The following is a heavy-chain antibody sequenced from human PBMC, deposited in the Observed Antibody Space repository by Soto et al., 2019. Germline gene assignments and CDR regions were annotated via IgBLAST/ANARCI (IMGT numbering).Heavy chain of an antibody. J-gene: IGHJ4*02. CDR2: INPNSGGT. CDR1: GYTLTDYY. CDR3: ARDLIWYSSGWAFDY. V-gene: IGHV1-2*06. D-gene: IGHD6-19*01. Sequence: GSVKVSCKVSGYTLTDYYMHWVGQAPVQDLGWMGRINPNSGGTSYAQKFQGRVTMTRDTSISTAYMELSRLRSDDTAVYYCARDLIWYSSGWAFDYWGQGTLVTVSS.